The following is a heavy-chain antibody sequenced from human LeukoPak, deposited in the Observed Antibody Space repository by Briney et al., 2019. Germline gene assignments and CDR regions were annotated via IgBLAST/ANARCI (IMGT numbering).Heavy chain of an antibody. D-gene: IGHD3-9*01. V-gene: IGHV1-18*01. CDR3: ARTGHYQFDS. Sequence: ASVKVSCKASGYSFTYYDFSWVRQAPGQGLEWLGWVSIYNDNTNYAREFQDRITMTTDISTSTACMELKSLTSDDTAVYFCARTGHYQFDSWGQGTLVTVSS. J-gene: IGHJ4*02. CDR2: VSIYNDNT. CDR1: GYSFTYYD.